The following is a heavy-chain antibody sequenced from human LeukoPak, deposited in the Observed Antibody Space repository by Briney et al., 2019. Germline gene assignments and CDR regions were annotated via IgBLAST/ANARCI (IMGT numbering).Heavy chain of an antibody. J-gene: IGHJ6*02. V-gene: IGHV3-53*04. Sequence: PGGSLRLSCAASGFTVSSNYMSWVRQAPGKGLEWVSVIYSGGSTYYADSVKGRFTISRHNSKNTLYLQMNSLRAEDTAVYYCARSDVLLWFGEPNYGMDVWGQGTTVTVSS. D-gene: IGHD3-10*01. CDR1: GFTVSSNY. CDR2: IYSGGST. CDR3: ARSDVLLWFGEPNYGMDV.